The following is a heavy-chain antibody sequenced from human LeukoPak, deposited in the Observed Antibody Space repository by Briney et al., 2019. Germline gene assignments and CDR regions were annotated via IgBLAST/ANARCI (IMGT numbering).Heavy chain of an antibody. J-gene: IGHJ4*02. CDR3: ALISYCTSVTCFFLDY. V-gene: IGHV1-18*01. D-gene: IGHD2-8*01. CDR2: ISAYNGNT. Sequence: SVKVSCKASGYTFTSYGISWVRQAPGQGLEWMGWISAYNGNTNYAQKLQGRVTMTTDTSTSTAYMELRSLRSDDTAVYYCALISYCTSVTCFFLDYWGQGTLVTVSS. CDR1: GYTFTSYG.